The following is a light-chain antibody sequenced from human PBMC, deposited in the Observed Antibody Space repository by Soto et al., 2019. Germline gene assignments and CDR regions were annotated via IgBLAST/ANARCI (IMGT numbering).Light chain of an antibody. V-gene: IGKV1-5*01. Sequence: DIQMTQSPSTLSASAGDRVTITRRASQIISSSLAWYQQIPGKAPKLLIYDVSTLQSGVPSRFSGSGSGTEFTLTISSLQPDDFATYYCQHYNSYPFTFGQGTRLEIK. CDR2: DVS. CDR1: QIISSS. J-gene: IGKJ5*01. CDR3: QHYNSYPFT.